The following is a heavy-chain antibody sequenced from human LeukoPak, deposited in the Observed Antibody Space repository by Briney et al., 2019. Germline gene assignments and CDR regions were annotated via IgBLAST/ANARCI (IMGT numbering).Heavy chain of an antibody. V-gene: IGHV3-23*01. CDR1: GFTFSSYA. CDR2: ISGSGDST. D-gene: IGHD6-19*01. CDR3: ARDRQWQNY. Sequence: GGSLRLSCAASGFTFSSYAMSWVRRAPGKGLEWVSIISGSGDSTYYADSVKGRFTISRDNSKNTLFLQMNSLRAEDTAVYYCARDRQWQNYWGQGTLVTVSS. J-gene: IGHJ4*02.